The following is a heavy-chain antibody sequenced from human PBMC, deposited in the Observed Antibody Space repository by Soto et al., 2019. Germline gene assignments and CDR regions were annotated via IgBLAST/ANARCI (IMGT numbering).Heavy chain of an antibody. J-gene: IGHJ1*01. D-gene: IGHD2-15*01. CDR2: INHSGST. Sequence: SETLSLTCAVYGGSFSGYYWSWIRQPPGKGLEWIGEINHSGSTNYNPSLKSRVTISVDTSKNQFSLKLSSVTAADTAVYYCARAWRGLIQHWGQGTLVTVSS. CDR1: GGSFSGYY. V-gene: IGHV4-34*01. CDR3: ARAWRGLIQH.